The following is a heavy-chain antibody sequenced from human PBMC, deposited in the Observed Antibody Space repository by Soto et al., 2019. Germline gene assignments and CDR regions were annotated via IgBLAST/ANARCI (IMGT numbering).Heavy chain of an antibody. D-gene: IGHD6-13*01. CDR2: ISGSGGST. Sequence: EVQLLESGGGLVQPGGSLRLSCAASGFTFSSYAMSWVRQAPGKGLEWVSAISGSGGSTYYADSVKGRFTISRDNSKNALYLQMNGLRAEDTDVYFCAYSSTPFDYWGQGTLVTVSS. V-gene: IGHV3-23*01. CDR1: GFTFSSYA. J-gene: IGHJ4*02. CDR3: AYSSTPFDY.